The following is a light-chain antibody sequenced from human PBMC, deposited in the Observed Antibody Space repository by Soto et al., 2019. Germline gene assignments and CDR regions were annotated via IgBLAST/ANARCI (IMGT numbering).Light chain of an antibody. CDR3: QQYNDWPPIT. V-gene: IGKV3-15*01. CDR1: QSVSNN. J-gene: IGKJ5*01. CDR2: KTF. Sequence: EVVMTQSPATLSVSPGERVTLSCRASQSVSNNLVWYQQKPGQAPRVVIYKTFTRATGIPARFSGSGSGTEFTLTISSLQSEDVAFYYCQQYNDWPPITFGQGTRLEIK.